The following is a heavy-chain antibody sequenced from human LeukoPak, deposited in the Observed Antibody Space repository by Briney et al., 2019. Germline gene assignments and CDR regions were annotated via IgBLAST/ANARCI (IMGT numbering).Heavy chain of an antibody. CDR2: IKQDGSDK. CDR3: AREVWGPEY. J-gene: IGHJ4*02. CDR1: GFTFTKYW. V-gene: IGHV3-7*01. D-gene: IGHD1-14*01. Sequence: PTGGSLRLSCAASGFTFTKYWMTWVRQAPGKGLEWVGNIKQDGSDKNYMDSVKGRFTISRDNTKNSVYLQMSSLRAEDTAVYYCAREVWGPEYWGQGTLVTVSS.